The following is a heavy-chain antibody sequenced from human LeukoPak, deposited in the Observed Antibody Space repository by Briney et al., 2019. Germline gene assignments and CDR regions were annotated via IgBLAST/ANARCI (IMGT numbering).Heavy chain of an antibody. J-gene: IGHJ4*02. Sequence: SETLSLTCTVSGYSISSVYYWGWIRQLPGKGLEWIGSIYHSGSTYYNPSLKGRVTISVDTSKNPFSLKLSSVTAADTAVYYCARVSTGDIVVVPAQYYFDYWGQGTLVTVSS. V-gene: IGHV4-38-2*02. D-gene: IGHD2-2*01. CDR2: IYHSGST. CDR1: GYSISSVYY. CDR3: ARVSTGDIVVVPAQYYFDY.